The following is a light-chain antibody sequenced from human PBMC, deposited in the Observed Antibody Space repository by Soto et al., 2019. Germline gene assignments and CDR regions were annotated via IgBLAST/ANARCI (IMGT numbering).Light chain of an antibody. CDR2: DAS. Sequence: DIQMTQSPSALSASVGDRFIITCQASQNINNYLNWYQQKPGRAPKLLIYDASNLGAGVPSRFRGSGSGTDFTFTISRLQPEDIATYYCQQYENLTTFGQGTRLEIK. V-gene: IGKV1-33*01. CDR1: QNINNY. CDR3: QQYENLTT. J-gene: IGKJ5*01.